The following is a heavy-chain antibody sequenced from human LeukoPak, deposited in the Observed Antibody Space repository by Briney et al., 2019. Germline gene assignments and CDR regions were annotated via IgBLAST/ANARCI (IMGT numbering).Heavy chain of an antibody. CDR1: GYTFTGYY. CDR3: ARRNIATLRGYYGMDV. J-gene: IGHJ6*02. CDR2: ISAYNGNT. Sequence: WASVKVSCKASGYTFTGYYMHWVRQAPGQGLEWMGWISAYNGNTNYAQKLQGRVTMTTDTSTSTAYMELRSLRSDDTAVYYCARRNIATLRGYYGMDVWGQGTTVTVSS. V-gene: IGHV1-18*04. D-gene: IGHD6-13*01.